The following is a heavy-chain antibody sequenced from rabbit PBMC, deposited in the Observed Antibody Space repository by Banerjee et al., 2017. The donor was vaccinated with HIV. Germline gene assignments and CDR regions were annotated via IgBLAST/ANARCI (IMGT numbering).Heavy chain of an antibody. V-gene: IGHV1S40*01. J-gene: IGHJ4*01. CDR1: GFSFSSSYY. CDR2: IYTVSSGST. Sequence: QSLEESGGDLVKPGASLTLTCTASGFSFSSSYYMCWVRQAPGKGLEWIGCIYTVSSGSTYYASWAKGRFTISKTSSTTVTLQMTSLTAADTATYFCARDDGAAGYGYGFRLWGPGTLVTVS. CDR3: ARDDGAAGYGYGFRL. D-gene: IGHD6-1*01.